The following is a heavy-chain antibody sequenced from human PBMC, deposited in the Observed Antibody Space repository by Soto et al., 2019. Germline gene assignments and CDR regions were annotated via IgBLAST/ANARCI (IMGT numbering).Heavy chain of an antibody. D-gene: IGHD2-15*01. CDR1: GYTFTSYA. V-gene: IGHV1-3*01. J-gene: IGHJ6*02. Sequence: QVQLVQSGAEVKKPGASVKVSCKASGYTFTSYAMHWVRQAPGQRLEWMGWINAGNGNTKYSQKFQGRVTITRDTSASTANMELSSLRSEDTAVYYCARVGGLLPRPYYGMDVWGQGTTVTVSS. CDR3: ARVGGLLPRPYYGMDV. CDR2: INAGNGNT.